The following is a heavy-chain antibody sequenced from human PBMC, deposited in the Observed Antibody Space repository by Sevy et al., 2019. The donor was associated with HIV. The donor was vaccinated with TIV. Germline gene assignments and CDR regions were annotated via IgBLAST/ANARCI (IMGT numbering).Heavy chain of an antibody. CDR1: GDSISSYF. CDR3: ARDAAVVPRALVY. V-gene: IGHV4-59*01. J-gene: IGHJ4*02. CDR2: LYYSGGG. D-gene: IGHD6-25*01. Sequence: SETLSLTCNVSGDSISSYFWSWFRQPPGKGLEWIGYLYYSGGGEYNPSLRSRVTISVDTSKKYLPMKLKSVTAAETAVYYCARDAAVVPRALVYWGQGALVTVSS.